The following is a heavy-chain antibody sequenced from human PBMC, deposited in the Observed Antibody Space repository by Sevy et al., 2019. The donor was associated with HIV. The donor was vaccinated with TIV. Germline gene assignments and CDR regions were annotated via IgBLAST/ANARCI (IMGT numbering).Heavy chain of an antibody. CDR2: INPNSGAT. Sequence: ASVKVSCKTSGYMFTDYYIHWVRQAPGQGFEWMGWINPNSGATAYAQIFQDRVTVTRDMSITTSYMELTRLRSDDTVVYYCATHGKSDYGSLLDYWGQGTLVTVSS. D-gene: IGHD4-17*01. CDR1: GYMFTDYY. CDR3: ATHGKSDYGSLLDY. V-gene: IGHV1-2*02. J-gene: IGHJ4*02.